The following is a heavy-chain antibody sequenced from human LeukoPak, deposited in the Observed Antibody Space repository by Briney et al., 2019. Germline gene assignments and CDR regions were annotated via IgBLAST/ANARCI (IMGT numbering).Heavy chain of an antibody. CDR1: GFTFDDYG. CDR2: ISGSGGST. CDR3: AKDVYGSGSYYNGDY. Sequence: GGSLRLSCAASGFTFDDYGMSWVRQAPGKGLEWVSAISGSGGSTYYADSVKGRFTISRDNSKNTLYLQMNSLRAEDTAVYYCAKDVYGSGSYYNGDYWGQGTLVTVSS. J-gene: IGHJ4*02. V-gene: IGHV3-23*01. D-gene: IGHD3-10*01.